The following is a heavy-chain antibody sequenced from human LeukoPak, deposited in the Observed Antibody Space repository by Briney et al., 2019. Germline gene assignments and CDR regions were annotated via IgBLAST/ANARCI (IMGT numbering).Heavy chain of an antibody. CDR2: IYSGGST. CDR1: GFTVSSNY. D-gene: IGHD2-2*02. V-gene: IGHV3-66*01. Sequence: GGSLRLSCAASGFTVSSNYMSWVRQAPGKGLEWVSVIYSGGSTYYADSVKGRFTISRDNSKNTLYLQMNSLRAEDTAVYYCARYCSSTSCYKSGDPWGQGTLVTVSS. CDR3: ARYCSSTSCYKSGDP. J-gene: IGHJ5*02.